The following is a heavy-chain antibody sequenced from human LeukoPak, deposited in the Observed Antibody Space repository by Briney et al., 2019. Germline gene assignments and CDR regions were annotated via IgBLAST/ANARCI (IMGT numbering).Heavy chain of an antibody. D-gene: IGHD4-17*01. V-gene: IGHV1-8*01. J-gene: IGHJ4*02. CDR2: MNPNSGNT. Sequence: ASVKVSCKASGYTFTSYDINWVRQATGQGLEWMGWMNPNSGNTGYAQKFQGRVTMTRNTSISTACMELSSLRSEDTAVYYCARTAILYGDVNLDYWGQGTLVTVSS. CDR1: GYTFTSYD. CDR3: ARTAILYGDVNLDY.